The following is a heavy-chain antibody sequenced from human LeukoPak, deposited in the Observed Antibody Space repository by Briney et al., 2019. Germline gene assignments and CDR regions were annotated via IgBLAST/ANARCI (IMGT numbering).Heavy chain of an antibody. CDR1: GGSISSGSYY. D-gene: IGHD3-16*01. CDR3: ARDGVLDYYYYYMDV. V-gene: IGHV4-61*02. J-gene: IGHJ6*03. CDR2: IYTSGST. Sequence: SETLSLTCTVSGGSISSGSYYWRWIRQPAGKGLEWIGRIYTSGSTNYNPSLKSRVTISVDTSKNLFSLKLSSVAAADTAVYYCARDGVLDYYYYYMDVWGKGTTVTVSS.